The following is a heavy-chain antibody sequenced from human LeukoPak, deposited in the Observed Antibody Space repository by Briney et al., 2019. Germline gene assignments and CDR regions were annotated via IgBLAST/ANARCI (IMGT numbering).Heavy chain of an antibody. CDR3: ARDKVVGATYFDY. D-gene: IGHD1-26*01. CDR2: IKQDGSEK. Sequence: GGSLRLSCATSGFTFGTYWMSWVRKAPGRGLEWVANIKQDGSEKYYVDSVKGRFTISRDNAKNSLYLQMNSLRAEDTAVYYCARDKVVGATYFDYWGQGTLVTVSS. V-gene: IGHV3-7*01. J-gene: IGHJ4*02. CDR1: GFTFGTYW.